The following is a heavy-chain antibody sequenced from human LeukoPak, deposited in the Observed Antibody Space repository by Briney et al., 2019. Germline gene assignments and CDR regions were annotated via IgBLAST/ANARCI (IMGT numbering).Heavy chain of an antibody. CDR3: AGGYSYGSSLITMVRGVIYYGMDV. J-gene: IGHJ6*02. CDR1: GGTFSSYA. V-gene: IGHV1-69*01. Sequence: GSSVKVSCKASGGTFSSYAISWVRQAPGQGLEWMGGIIPIFGTANYAQKFQGRVTITADESTSTAYMELSSLRSEDTAVYYCAGGYSYGSSLITMVRGVIYYGMDVWGQGTTVTASS. CDR2: IIPIFGTA. D-gene: IGHD3-10*01.